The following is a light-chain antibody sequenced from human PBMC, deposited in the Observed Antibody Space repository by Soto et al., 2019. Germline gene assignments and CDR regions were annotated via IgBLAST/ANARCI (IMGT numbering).Light chain of an antibody. Sequence: DIQMTQSPSTLSASVGDRVTITCRASQSISSWLAWYQQKPGKAPKLLIYDTSSLKSGVPSRFSGSGSGTEFTLTISSLQPDDFAIYYCQQYSSYWTFGQGTKVEIK. CDR1: QSISSW. CDR2: DTS. J-gene: IGKJ1*01. V-gene: IGKV1-5*01. CDR3: QQYSSYWT.